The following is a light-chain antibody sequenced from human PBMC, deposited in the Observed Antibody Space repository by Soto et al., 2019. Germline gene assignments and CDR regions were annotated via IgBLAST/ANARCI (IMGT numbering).Light chain of an antibody. CDR1: QDISNY. J-gene: IGKJ1*01. V-gene: IGKV1-33*01. CDR3: QQYYSFPRT. Sequence: DIPMTQSPSSLSASVGDRVTITCQASQDISNYLNWYQQKPGKAPKLLIYAASTLQSGVPSRFSGSGSGTDFTLTISCLQSEDFATYYCQQYYSFPRTFGQGTKVDIK. CDR2: AAS.